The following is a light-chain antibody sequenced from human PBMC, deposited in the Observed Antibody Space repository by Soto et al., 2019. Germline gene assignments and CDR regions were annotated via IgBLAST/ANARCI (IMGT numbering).Light chain of an antibody. CDR1: SSNIGAGYD. Sequence: QSVLTQPPSVSGAPGQRVTISCSGSSSNIGAGYDVHWYQQLPGTAPKLLMSANNIRPSGVPDRFSGSKSGTSASLAITGLQAEDEADYYCQSYDSSLSGSGVFGGGTKLTVL. CDR3: QSYDSSLSGSGV. CDR2: ANN. J-gene: IGLJ3*02. V-gene: IGLV1-40*01.